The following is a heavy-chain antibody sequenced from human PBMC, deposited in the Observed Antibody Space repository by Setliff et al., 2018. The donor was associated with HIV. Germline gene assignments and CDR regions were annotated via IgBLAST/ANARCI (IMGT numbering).Heavy chain of an antibody. CDR2: IIPILGIA. J-gene: IGHJ5*02. D-gene: IGHD3-9*01. CDR3: ARGPENDDILTGQFDP. CDR1: GGTFSSYA. Sequence: SVKVSCKASGGTFSSYAISWVRQAPGQGLEWMGGIIPILGIANYAQKFQGRVTITADKSTSTAYMELRSLRSDDTAIYYCARGPENDDILTGQFDPWGQGTLVTVSS. V-gene: IGHV1-69*10.